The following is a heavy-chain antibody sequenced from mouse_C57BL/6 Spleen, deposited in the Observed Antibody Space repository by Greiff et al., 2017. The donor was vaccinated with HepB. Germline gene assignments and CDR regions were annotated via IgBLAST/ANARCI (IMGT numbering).Heavy chain of an antibody. CDR3: ARDPSTGVGGYIDY. J-gene: IGHJ2*01. CDR1: GFTFSSYA. CDR2: ISDGGSYT. V-gene: IGHV5-4*01. Sequence: DVMLVESGGGLVKPGGSLKLSCAASGFTFSSYAMSWVRQTPEKRLEWVATISDGGSYTYYPDNVKGRFTISRDNTKNNLYLQMSNLKSEDTAMYYCARDPSTGVGGYIDYWGPGTTLTVSS. D-gene: IGHD1-1*01.